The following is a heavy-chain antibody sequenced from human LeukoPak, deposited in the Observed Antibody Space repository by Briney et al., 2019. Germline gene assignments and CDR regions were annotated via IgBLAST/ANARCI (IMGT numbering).Heavy chain of an antibody. CDR2: ISDDSSHI. V-gene: IGHV3-21*01. Sequence: GGSLRLSCAVSGFTFSAYSMNWVRQAPGKGLEWISSISDDSSHIYYADSVKGRFAISRDNAKNSVYLQMNSLRAEGTAVYYCARNNYYDSSGYDYWGQGTLVTVSS. D-gene: IGHD3-22*01. CDR3: ARNNYYDSSGYDY. J-gene: IGHJ4*02. CDR1: GFTFSAYS.